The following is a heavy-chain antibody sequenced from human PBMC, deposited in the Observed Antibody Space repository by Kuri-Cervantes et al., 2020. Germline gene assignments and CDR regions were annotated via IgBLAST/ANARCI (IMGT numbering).Heavy chain of an antibody. J-gene: IGHJ4*02. CDR3: ATWGSGWYRYYFDY. V-gene: IGHV1-24*01. CDR1: GYTLTELS. D-gene: IGHD6-19*01. Sequence: ASVKVSCKVSGYTLTELSMHWVRQAPGKGLEWMGGFDPEDGETIYAQKFQGRVTMTEDTSTDTAYMELSSLRSEDTAVYYCATWGSGWYRYYFDYWGQGTLVTSPQ. CDR2: FDPEDGET.